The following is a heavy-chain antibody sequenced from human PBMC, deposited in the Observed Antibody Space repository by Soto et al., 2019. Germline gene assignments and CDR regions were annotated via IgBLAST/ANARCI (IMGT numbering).Heavy chain of an antibody. CDR2: IIPIFGTA. Sequence: ASVKVSCKASGGTFSSYAISWVRQAPGQGLEWMGGIIPIFGTANYAQKFQGRVTITADESTSTAYMELSSLRSEDTAVYYCARGGLPDTAMELDYWGQGTLVTVSS. CDR3: ARGGLPDTAMELDY. V-gene: IGHV1-69*13. D-gene: IGHD5-18*01. CDR1: GGTFSSYA. J-gene: IGHJ4*02.